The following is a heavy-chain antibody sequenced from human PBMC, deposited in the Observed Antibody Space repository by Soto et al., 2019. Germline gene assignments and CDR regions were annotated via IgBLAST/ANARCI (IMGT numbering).Heavy chain of an antibody. J-gene: IGHJ5*02. CDR3: AGRLRWSNWFDP. CDR1: GYTFTSYA. D-gene: IGHD3-16*02. V-gene: IGHV1-3*01. CDR2: INAGNGNT. Sequence: ASVKVSCKASGYTFTSYAMHWVRQAPGQRLEWMGWINAGNGNTKYSQKFQGRVTITRDTSASTAYMELSSLRSEDTAVYYCAGRLRWSNWFDPWGQGTLVTVSS.